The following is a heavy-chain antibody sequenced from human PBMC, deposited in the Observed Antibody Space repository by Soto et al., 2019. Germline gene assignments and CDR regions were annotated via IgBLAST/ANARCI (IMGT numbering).Heavy chain of an antibody. Sequence: QVQLVQSGAEVKEPGSSVKVSCKSTGDLCNNYAFNWVRQAPGQGLEWMGRISPLLSTTNYAQKVQGRVTIGADELTTIVYLEVSNLESEDTGMYYGASYSSVVAAGSFKFWGQGTLVTFS. CDR1: GDLCNNYA. CDR3: ASYSSVVAAGSFKF. J-gene: IGHJ4*02. D-gene: IGHD2-15*01. V-gene: IGHV1-69*01. CDR2: ISPLLSTT.